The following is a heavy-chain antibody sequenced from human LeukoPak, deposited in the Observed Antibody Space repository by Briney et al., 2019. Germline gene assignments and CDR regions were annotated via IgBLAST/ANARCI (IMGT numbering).Heavy chain of an antibody. J-gene: IGHJ4*02. D-gene: IGHD3-9*01. CDR3: ARDHDKDYDILTGYYAY. Sequence: GGSQRLSCAASGFTFSSYAMSWVRQAPGKGLEWVSAISGSGGSTYYADSVKGRFTISRDNSKNTLYLQMNSLRAEDTAVYYCARDHDKDYDILTGYYAYWGQGTLVTVSS. V-gene: IGHV3-23*01. CDR1: GFTFSSYA. CDR2: ISGSGGST.